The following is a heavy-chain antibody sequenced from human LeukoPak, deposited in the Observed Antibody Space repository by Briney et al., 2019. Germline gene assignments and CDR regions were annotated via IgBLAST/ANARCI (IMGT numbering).Heavy chain of an antibody. V-gene: IGHV3-74*01. CDR3: ARGVGGNDDY. D-gene: IGHD4-23*01. Sequence: PGGSLRLSCAASGFTFSSYWMHWVRQAPGKGLVWVSRINSDASTTSYADSAKGRFTISRDNAKNTLYLQMNSPGAEDTAVYYCARGVGGNDDYWGQGTLVTVSS. CDR1: GFTFSSYW. CDR2: INSDASTT. J-gene: IGHJ4*02.